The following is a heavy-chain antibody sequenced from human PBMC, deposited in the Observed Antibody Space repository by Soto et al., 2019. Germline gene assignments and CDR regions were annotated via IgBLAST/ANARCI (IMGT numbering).Heavy chain of an antibody. CDR1: KLTIKSSE. D-gene: IGHD2-15*01. V-gene: IGHV3-53*01. J-gene: IGHJ4*02. Sequence: AGSMKIWSAASKLTIKSSEMGRVAQAPGKGLEWVSVISSGGSTYYADSVRGRFTISRDNSKDTLSLQMNSLRAEDTAVYYCAKRRGAGGHFDYWGQGALVTVSS. CDR2: ISSGGST. CDR3: AKRRGAGGHFDY.